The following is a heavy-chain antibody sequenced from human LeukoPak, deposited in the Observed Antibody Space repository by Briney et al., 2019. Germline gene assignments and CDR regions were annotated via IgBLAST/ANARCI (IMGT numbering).Heavy chain of an antibody. D-gene: IGHD5-18*01. J-gene: IGHJ4*02. Sequence: SVKVSCKASGGTFSSYAISWVRQAPGQGLEWMGGIIPIFGTANYAQKFQGRVTITADKSTSTAYMELSSLRSEDTAVYYCAVKERGYSYETDYWGQGTLVTVSS. CDR1: GGTFSSYA. CDR3: AVKERGYSYETDY. CDR2: IIPIFGTA. V-gene: IGHV1-69*06.